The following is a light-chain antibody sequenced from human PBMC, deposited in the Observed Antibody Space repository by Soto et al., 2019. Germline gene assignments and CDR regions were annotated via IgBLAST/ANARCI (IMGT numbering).Light chain of an antibody. CDR1: QSVSSSY. CDR2: DVS. Sequence: EIVLTQSPGTLSLSPGERATLSCRSSQSVSSSYLAWYQHKPGQAPRLLIYDVSSRATGIPDRFSGSGSGTDFTLTSSRLEPEDCAVYYCQQYGSSPTFGQGTKVEIK. CDR3: QQYGSSPT. J-gene: IGKJ1*01. V-gene: IGKV3-20*01.